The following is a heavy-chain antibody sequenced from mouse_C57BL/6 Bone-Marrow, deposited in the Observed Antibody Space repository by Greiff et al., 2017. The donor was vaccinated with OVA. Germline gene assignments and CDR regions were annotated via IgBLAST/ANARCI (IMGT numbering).Heavy chain of an antibody. D-gene: IGHD2-4*01. CDR3: TFLYYDYVDGGD. J-gene: IGHJ3*01. Sequence: EVQLQQSGAELVRPGASVKLSCTASGFNITDDYMHWVKQRPEQGLEWIGWIDPENGDTEYASKFQGKATITADTSSNTAYLQLSSLTSEDTAVYYCTFLYYDYVDGGDWGQGTLVTVSA. V-gene: IGHV14-4*01. CDR1: GFNITDDY. CDR2: IDPENGDT.